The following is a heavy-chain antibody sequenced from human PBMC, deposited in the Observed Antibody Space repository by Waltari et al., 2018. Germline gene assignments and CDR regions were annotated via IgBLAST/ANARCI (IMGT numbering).Heavy chain of an antibody. CDR1: GFTFRSFG. CDR3: AKDGFLEYLYSVFDS. J-gene: IGHJ4*02. D-gene: IGHD3-3*01. CDR2: ISYDGSKK. V-gene: IGHV3-30*18. Sequence: QVQLVESGGGVVQPGRSLRLSCAASGFTFRSFGMHWVRQAPGKGRESVAVISYDGSKKYYADSGKGRFTISRDNSNDTLYLQMNTLRPEDTAVYYCAKDGFLEYLYSVFDSWGQGTLVSVSS.